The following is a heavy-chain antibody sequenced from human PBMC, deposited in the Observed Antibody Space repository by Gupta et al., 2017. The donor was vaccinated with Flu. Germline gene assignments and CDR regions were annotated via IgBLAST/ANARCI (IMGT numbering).Heavy chain of an antibody. Sequence: EVQLVESGGGLVKPGGSLNLSCAASGSTFSYYTINWVRQAPGKGLEWVSSISGDSAYIYYGDSVKGRFTISRDNAKNSLFLQMNSLRADDTAVYYCARDQGLFCGDDCGTFDMWGQGTVVAVSS. D-gene: IGHD2-21*02. J-gene: IGHJ3*02. CDR2: ISGDSAYI. CDR3: ARDQGLFCGDDCGTFDM. V-gene: IGHV3-21*01. CDR1: GSTFSYYT.